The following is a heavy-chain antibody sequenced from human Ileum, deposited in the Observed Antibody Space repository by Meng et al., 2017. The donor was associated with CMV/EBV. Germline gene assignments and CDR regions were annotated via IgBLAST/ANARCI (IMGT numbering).Heavy chain of an antibody. J-gene: IGHJ4*02. Sequence: SGFTFSSDGMHWVRQAPGKGLEWVAVIWYDGSNKYYADSVKGRFTISRDNSKNTLYLQMNSLRAEDTAVYYCARVWASGYDYYFDYWGQGTLVTVSS. V-gene: IGHV3-33*01. CDR1: GFTFSSDG. D-gene: IGHD5-12*01. CDR2: IWYDGSNK. CDR3: ARVWASGYDYYFDY.